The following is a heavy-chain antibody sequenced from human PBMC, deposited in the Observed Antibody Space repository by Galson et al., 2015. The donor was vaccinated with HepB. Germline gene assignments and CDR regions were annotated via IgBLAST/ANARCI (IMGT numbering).Heavy chain of an antibody. CDR2: IYPGDSDT. CDR1: GYSFTSYW. D-gene: IGHD3-22*01. J-gene: IGHJ3*02. V-gene: IGHV5-51*01. CDR3: ARHTGVRTYYYDSSGYYAFDI. Sequence: QSGAEVKKPGESLKISCKGSGYSFTSYWIGWVRQMPGKGLERMGIIYPGDSDTRYSPSFQGQVTISADKSISTAYLQWSSLKASDTAMYYCARHTGVRTYYYDSSGYYAFDIWGQGTMVTVSS.